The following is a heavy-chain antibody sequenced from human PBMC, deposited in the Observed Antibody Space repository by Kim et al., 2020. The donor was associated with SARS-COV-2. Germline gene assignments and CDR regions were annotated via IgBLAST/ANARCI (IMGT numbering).Heavy chain of an antibody. D-gene: IGHD6-13*01. CDR1: GDSVSSNSAA. CDR3: ARALRTTTPAAANWFDP. J-gene: IGHJ5*02. CDR2: TYYRSKWYN. V-gene: IGHV6-1*01. Sequence: SQTLSLTCAISGDSVSSNSAAWNWIRQSPSRGLEWLGRTYYRSKWYNDYAVSVKSRITINPDTSKNQFSLQLNSVTPEDTAVYYCARALRTTTPAAANWFDPWGQGTLVTVSS.